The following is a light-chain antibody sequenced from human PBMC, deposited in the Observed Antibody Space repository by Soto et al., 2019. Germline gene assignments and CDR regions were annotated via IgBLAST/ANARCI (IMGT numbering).Light chain of an antibody. CDR3: QQSYSTPPGFT. CDR2: AAS. V-gene: IGKV1-39*01. J-gene: IGKJ3*01. CDR1: QSISSW. Sequence: TQSPSTLSASVGDRVTITCRASQSISSWLAWYQQKPGKAPKLLIYAASSLQSGVPSRFSGSGSGTDFTLTISSLQPEDFATYYCQQSYSTPPGFTFGPGTKVDIK.